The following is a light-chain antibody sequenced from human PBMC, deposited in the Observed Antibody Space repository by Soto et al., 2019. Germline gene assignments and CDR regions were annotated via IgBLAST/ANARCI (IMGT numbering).Light chain of an antibody. CDR3: QHYQSGHPIT. CDR1: RSFASSY. V-gene: IGKV3-20*01. Sequence: EIVLTQSPVTLSLSPGERATLSCRASRSFASSYLGWYQQKPGQAPRLLIYAASTRATGIPDRFSGSGSATDFTLTISRLEPEDFALYYCQHYQSGHPITFGQGTRLEIK. J-gene: IGKJ5*01. CDR2: AAS.